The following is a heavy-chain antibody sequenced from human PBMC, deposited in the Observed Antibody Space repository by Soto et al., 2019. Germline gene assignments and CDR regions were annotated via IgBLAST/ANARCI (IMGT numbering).Heavy chain of an antibody. CDR2: IMPIFGTT. J-gene: IGHJ4*02. D-gene: IGHD6-19*01. V-gene: IGHV1-69*13. Sequence: SVKVSCKASGGTFSSFPIAWVRQAPGQGLEWVGGIMPIFGTTKYAQNFRDRVTIYADESTSTAYMELSSLRFEDTAVYYCAMIEYSSGSDYWGQGTLVTVSS. CDR3: AMIEYSSGSDY. CDR1: GGTFSSFP.